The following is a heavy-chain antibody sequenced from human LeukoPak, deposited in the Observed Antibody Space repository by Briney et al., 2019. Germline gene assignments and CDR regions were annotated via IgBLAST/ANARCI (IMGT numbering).Heavy chain of an antibody. J-gene: IGHJ5*02. D-gene: IGHD3-22*01. Sequence: SVKVSCKASGGTFSSYAISWVRQAPGQGLEWMGGIIPIFGTANYAQKFQGRVTITADESTSTAYMELSSLRSEDTAVYYCARDRDSSGYRAIWFDPWGQGTLVTVSS. CDR3: ARDRDSSGYRAIWFDP. CDR1: GGTFSSYA. CDR2: IIPIFGTA. V-gene: IGHV1-69*01.